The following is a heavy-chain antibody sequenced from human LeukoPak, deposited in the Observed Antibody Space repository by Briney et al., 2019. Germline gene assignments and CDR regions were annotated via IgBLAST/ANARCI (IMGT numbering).Heavy chain of an antibody. CDR1: GGSISSYY. D-gene: IGHD1-1*01. CDR2: IYYSGST. Sequence: SETLSLTCTVSGGSISSYYWSWIRQPPGKGLAWIGYIYYSGSTNYNPSLKSRVTISVDTSKNQFSLKLSSVTAADTAVYYCARVRGGLRGTYYFDYWGQGTLVTVSS. CDR3: ARVRGGLRGTYYFDY. V-gene: IGHV4-59*01. J-gene: IGHJ4*02.